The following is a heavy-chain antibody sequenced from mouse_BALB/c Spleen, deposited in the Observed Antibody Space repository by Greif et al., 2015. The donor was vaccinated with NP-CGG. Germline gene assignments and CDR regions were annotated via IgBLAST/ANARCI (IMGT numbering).Heavy chain of an antibody. D-gene: IGHD1-1*01. CDR1: GYTFTDYN. J-gene: IGHJ4*01. V-gene: IGHV1S29*02. CDR2: IYPYNGGT. Sequence: EVQLQQSGPELVKPGASVKISCKASGYTFTDYNMHWVKQSHGKSLEWIGYIYPYNGGTGYNQKFKSKATLTVDNSSSAAYMELRSLTSEDSAVYYCARMGYYGSSYVEYYYAMDYWGQGTSVTVSS. CDR3: ARMGYYGSSYVEYYYAMDY.